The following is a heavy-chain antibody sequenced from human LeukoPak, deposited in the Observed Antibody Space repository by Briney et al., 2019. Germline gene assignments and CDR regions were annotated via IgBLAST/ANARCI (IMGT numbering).Heavy chain of an antibody. D-gene: IGHD6-6*01. CDR1: GGSISSSSYY. V-gene: IGHV4-39*01. J-gene: IGHJ4*02. CDR2: IYYSGST. CDR3: ARLGAARRAGDY. Sequence: PSETLSLTCTVPGGSISSSSYYWGWIRQPPGKGLEWIGSIYYSGSTYYNPSPKSRVTISVDTSKNQFSLKLSSVTAADTAVYYCARLGAARRAGDYWGQGTLVTVSS.